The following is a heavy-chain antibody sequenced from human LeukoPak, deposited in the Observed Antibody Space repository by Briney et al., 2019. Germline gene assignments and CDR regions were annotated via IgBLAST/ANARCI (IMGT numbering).Heavy chain of an antibody. Sequence: ASVKVSCKASGYTFTGYYMHWVRQAPGQGLEWMGRINPNSGGTNYAQKFQGRVTMTRDTSISTAYMELRSLRPDDTAVYYCARDGPDPSGYNSFDYWGQGTLVTVSS. J-gene: IGHJ4*02. V-gene: IGHV1-2*06. D-gene: IGHD5-24*01. CDR2: INPNSGGT. CDR3: ARDGPDPSGYNSFDY. CDR1: GYTFTGYY.